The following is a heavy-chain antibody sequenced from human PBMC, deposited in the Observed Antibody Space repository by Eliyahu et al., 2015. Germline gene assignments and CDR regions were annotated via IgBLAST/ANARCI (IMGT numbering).Heavy chain of an antibody. J-gene: IGHJ4*02. CDR3: ARSPHLLHITMIVVVIPMFDY. Sequence: QLQLQESGPGLVKPSETLSLXCXVXGGSISSSXYXXGWIRQPPGKGLEWIGSIYYSGSTXYNPSLKSRVTISVDTSKNQFSLKLSSVTAADTAVYYCARSPHLLHITMIVVVIPMFDYWGQGTLVTVSS. V-gene: IGHV4-39*01. D-gene: IGHD3-22*01. CDR2: IYYSGST. CDR1: GGSISSSXYX.